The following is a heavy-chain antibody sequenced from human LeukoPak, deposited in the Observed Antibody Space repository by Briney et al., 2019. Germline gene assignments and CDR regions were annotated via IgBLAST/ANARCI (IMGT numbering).Heavy chain of an antibody. Sequence: GGSLRLSCAASGFTFSSYAMSWVRQAPGKGLEWVSAISGSGGSTYYADSVKGRFTISRDNSKNTLYLQMNSLSAEDTAVYYCAKCWASGRNPLFDYWGQGTLVTVSS. CDR2: ISGSGGST. D-gene: IGHD6-25*01. CDR1: GFTFSSYA. J-gene: IGHJ4*02. CDR3: AKCWASGRNPLFDY. V-gene: IGHV3-23*01.